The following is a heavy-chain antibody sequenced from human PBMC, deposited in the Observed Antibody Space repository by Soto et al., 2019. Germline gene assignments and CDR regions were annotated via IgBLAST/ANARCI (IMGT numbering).Heavy chain of an antibody. J-gene: IGHJ6*02. D-gene: IGHD3-10*01. V-gene: IGHV1-2*02. CDR3: ARNMDYYYGPGSGNGHGF. Sequence: QVQLVQSGAEMKEPGDSVRVSCEASGYTFTSYYIHWVRQAPGQGLEWMGWINPKFGDTTYAQDFQGRVSMTRDMSIRTVYMELSRLTSHATAIYYCARNMDYYYGPGSGNGHGFWGQGTTVTVFS. CDR2: INPKFGDT. CDR1: GYTFTSYY.